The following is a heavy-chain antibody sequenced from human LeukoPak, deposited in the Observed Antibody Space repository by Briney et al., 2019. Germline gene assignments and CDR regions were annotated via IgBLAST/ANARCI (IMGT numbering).Heavy chain of an antibody. D-gene: IGHD3-10*01. Sequence: ASVKVSCKASGYTFTSYAMNWVRQAPGQGLVWMGWINTNTGNPTYAQGFTGRFVFSLDTSVSTAYLQISSLKAEDTAVYYCARDPGTGLLWFGTSATNDAFDIWGQGTMVTVSS. CDR3: ARDPGTGLLWFGTSATNDAFDI. CDR1: GYTFTSYA. V-gene: IGHV7-4-1*02. CDR2: INTNTGNP. J-gene: IGHJ3*02.